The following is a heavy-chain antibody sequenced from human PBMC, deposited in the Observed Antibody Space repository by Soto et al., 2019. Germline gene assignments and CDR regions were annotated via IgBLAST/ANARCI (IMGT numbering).Heavy chain of an antibody. Sequence: EVQLVESGGGLVQPGGSLRLSCAVSGLTFSSSWMSWVRQAPGKGLEWVANIKEDGSAKYYVDSVKGRFTISRDNAKNSLSLQMNSLRAEDTAVYYCARDWAYSSSWYPSDYWGQGTLVTVSS. CDR2: IKEDGSAK. CDR3: ARDWAYSSSWYPSDY. D-gene: IGHD6-13*01. CDR1: GLTFSSSW. J-gene: IGHJ4*02. V-gene: IGHV3-7*01.